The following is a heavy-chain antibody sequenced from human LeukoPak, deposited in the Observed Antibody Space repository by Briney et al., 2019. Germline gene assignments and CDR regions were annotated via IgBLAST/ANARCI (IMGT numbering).Heavy chain of an antibody. J-gene: IGHJ4*02. CDR1: GGSISSYY. V-gene: IGHV4-59*01. Sequence: TPSETLSLTCTVSGGSISSYYWSWIRQPPGKGLEWIGYIYYSGSTNYNPSLKGRVTISVDTSKNQFSLKLSSVTAADTAVYYCASRPGYDSSGYLDYWGRGTLVTVSS. CDR3: ASRPGYDSSGYLDY. CDR2: IYYSGST. D-gene: IGHD3-22*01.